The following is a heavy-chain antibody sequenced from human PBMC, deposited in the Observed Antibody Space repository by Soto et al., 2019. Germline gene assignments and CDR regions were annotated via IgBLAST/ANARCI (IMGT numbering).Heavy chain of an antibody. J-gene: IGHJ4*02. D-gene: IGHD3-22*01. CDR2: IYHSGST. CDR3: AREGSSGYKFFDY. V-gene: IGHV4-4*02. Sequence: SETLSLTCAVSGGSISSSNWWSWVRQPPGKGLEWIGEIYHSGSTNYNPSLKSRVTISVDKSKTQFSLKLSSVTAADTAVYYCAREGSSGYKFFDYWGQGTLVTVSS. CDR1: GGSISSSNW.